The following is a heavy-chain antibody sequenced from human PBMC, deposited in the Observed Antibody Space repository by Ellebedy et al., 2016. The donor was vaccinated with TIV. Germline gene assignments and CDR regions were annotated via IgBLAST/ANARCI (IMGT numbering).Heavy chain of an antibody. J-gene: IGHJ3*02. Sequence: GESLKISCAASGFPFSSYAMSSVRQAPGKGLEWVSAISGSCCSKYYADAVKGRFTISRDNSKNTLYLHMKSLRAEDTAVYYCARPWVEMATIGDAFDIWGQGTMVTVSS. CDR1: GFPFSSYA. D-gene: IGHD5-24*01. CDR2: ISGSCCSK. V-gene: IGHV3-23*01. CDR3: ARPWVEMATIGDAFDI.